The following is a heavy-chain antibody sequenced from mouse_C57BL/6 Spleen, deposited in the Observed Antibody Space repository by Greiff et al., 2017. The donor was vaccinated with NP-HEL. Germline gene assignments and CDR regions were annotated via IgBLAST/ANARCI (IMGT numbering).Heavy chain of an antibody. J-gene: IGHJ4*01. CDR3: VYGNYEDYYAMDY. CDR1: GFNIKDYY. V-gene: IGHV14-1*01. CDR2: IDPEDGDT. Sequence: EVQLQQSGAELVRPGASVKLSCTASGFNIKDYYMHWVKQRPEQGLEWIGRIDPEDGDTEYAPKFQGKATMTADTSSNTAYLQLSSLTSEDTAFYYCVYGNYEDYYAMDYWGQGTSVTVSA. D-gene: IGHD2-1*01.